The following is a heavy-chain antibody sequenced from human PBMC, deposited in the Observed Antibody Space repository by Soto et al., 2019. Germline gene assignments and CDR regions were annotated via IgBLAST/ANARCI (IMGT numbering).Heavy chain of an antibody. CDR3: ARDRYSSSWYAFDI. J-gene: IGHJ3*02. CDR2: IWYDGSNK. D-gene: IGHD6-13*01. Sequence: QVQLVESGGGVVQPGRSLRLSGAASGFTFSSYGMHWVRQAPGKGLEWVAVIWYDGSNKYYADSVKSRFTISRDNSKNTLYLQMNSLRAEDTAVYYCARDRYSSSWYAFDIWGQGTMVTVSS. V-gene: IGHV3-33*01. CDR1: GFTFSSYG.